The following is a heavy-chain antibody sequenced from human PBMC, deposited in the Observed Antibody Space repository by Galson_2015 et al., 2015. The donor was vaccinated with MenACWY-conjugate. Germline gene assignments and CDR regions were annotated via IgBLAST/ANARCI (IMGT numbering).Heavy chain of an antibody. CDR2: ISGSGGST. D-gene: IGHD3-10*01. Sequence: SLRLSCAASGFTFSSYAMSWVRQAPGKGLEWVSAISGSGGSTYYADSVKGRFTISRDNSKNTLYLQMNSLRAEDTAVYYCAKKTSMYYYGSGSDKYYFDYWGQGTLVTVSS. V-gene: IGHV3-23*01. J-gene: IGHJ4*02. CDR1: GFTFSSYA. CDR3: AKKTSMYYYGSGSDKYYFDY.